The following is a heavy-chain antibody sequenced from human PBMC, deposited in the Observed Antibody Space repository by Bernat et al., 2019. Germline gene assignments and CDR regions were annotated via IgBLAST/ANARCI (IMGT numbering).Heavy chain of an antibody. Sequence: EVQVVDSGGGLVQPGGSLRLSCAASGFTFSNYWMTWFRQAPGKGLEWVAKTNQDGSEKFYVDSGKGRFTISRDNAKNSLYLHMNSLRADDTAVYYCARGLAPWYSDLWGRGTQVTVSS. J-gene: IGHJ2*01. CDR1: GFTFSNYW. CDR3: ARGLAPWYSDL. CDR2: TNQDGSEK. D-gene: IGHD3-16*01. V-gene: IGHV3-7*03.